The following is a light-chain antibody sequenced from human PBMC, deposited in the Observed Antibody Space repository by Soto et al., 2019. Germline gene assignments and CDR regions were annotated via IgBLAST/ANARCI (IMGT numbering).Light chain of an antibody. CDR2: GAS. V-gene: IGKV3-20*01. CDR3: QQYGSSPPWT. CDR1: QSVSSSY. J-gene: IGKJ1*01. Sequence: EIVMTQSPATLSVSPGERVTLSCRASQSVSSSYLAWYQQKPGQAPRLLIYGASSRATGIPDRFSGSGSGTDLTLTISRLEPEDFAVYYCQQYGSSPPWTFGQGTKVDIK.